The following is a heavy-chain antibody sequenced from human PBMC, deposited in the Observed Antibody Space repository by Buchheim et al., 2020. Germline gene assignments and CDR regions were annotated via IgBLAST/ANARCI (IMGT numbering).Heavy chain of an antibody. CDR2: IWYDGRNK. D-gene: IGHD6-13*01. CDR1: GFTFSSYG. J-gene: IGHJ6*02. Sequence: QVQLVESGGGVVQPGRSLRLSCAASGFTFSSYGMHWVRQAPGKGLEWVAVIWYDGRNKYYAVSVKGRFTIYRDNSKNTLYLQMDSLRAEDTAVYYCARDQGVGRGQPLVSASYYYAMDVWGQGTT. CDR3: ARDQGVGRGQPLVSASYYYAMDV. V-gene: IGHV3-33*01.